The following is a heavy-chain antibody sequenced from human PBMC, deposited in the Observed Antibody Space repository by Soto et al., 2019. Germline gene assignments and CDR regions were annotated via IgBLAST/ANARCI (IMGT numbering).Heavy chain of an antibody. CDR2: IKQDGSEK. V-gene: IGHV3-7*01. J-gene: IGHJ6*03. CDR3: ARDGGYCSSASCYAYYYYYMDG. Sequence: GGSLRLSCAASGFTFRSYWMSWVRQAPGKGLEWVATIKQDGSEKYYVDSVKGRFTISRDNAKNPLYLQMNSLRAEDTAVYFCARDGGYCSSASCYAYYYYYMDGWGKGTTVTVSS. CDR1: GFTFRSYW. D-gene: IGHD2-2*01.